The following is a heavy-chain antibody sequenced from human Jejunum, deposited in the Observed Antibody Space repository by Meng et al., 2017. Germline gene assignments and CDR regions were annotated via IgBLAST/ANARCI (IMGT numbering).Heavy chain of an antibody. V-gene: IGHV4-34*01. CDR2: ITHSGST. J-gene: IGHJ4*02. Sequence: QVQLQQWGAGLLKPSETLSPTCSVYGESFSNYYWNWIRQAPGKGLEWIGEITHSGSTKYDPSLKSRVTISQDTSKNQFSLQLSSVTAADTAIYYCARVGLGWSGFDSWGQGSLVTVSS. CDR1: GESFSNYY. CDR3: ARVGLGWSGFDS. D-gene: IGHD6-19*01.